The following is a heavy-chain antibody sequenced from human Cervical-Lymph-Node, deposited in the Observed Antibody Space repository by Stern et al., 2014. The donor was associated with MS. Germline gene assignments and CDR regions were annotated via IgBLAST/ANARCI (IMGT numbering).Heavy chain of an antibody. CDR1: GGFIKSYY. J-gene: IGHJ6*02. D-gene: IGHD2-8*01. Sequence: QLQLQESGPGLVKPSETLSLTCTVSGGFIKSYYWSWVRQSAGKGLEWIGRFHFSGNSNYNPSLKGRVTMSVDTSKSQFSLKLTSVTAADSAVYYCARDGGFCTNRVCPKYYHSGMDVWGQGTTVTVSS. CDR2: FHFSGNS. CDR3: ARDGGFCTNRVCPKYYHSGMDV. V-gene: IGHV4-4*07.